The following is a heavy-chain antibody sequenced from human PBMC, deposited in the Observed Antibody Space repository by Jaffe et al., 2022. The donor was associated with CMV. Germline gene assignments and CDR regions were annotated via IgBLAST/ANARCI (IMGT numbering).Heavy chain of an antibody. CDR3: ARVVGGRDGYKSLYYYGMDV. CDR2: INPNSGGT. V-gene: IGHV1-2*02. CDR1: GYTFTGYY. J-gene: IGHJ6*02. Sequence: QVQLVQSGAEVKKPGASVKVSCKASGYTFTGYYMHWVRQAPGQGLEWMGWINPNSGGTNYAQKFQGRVTMTRDTSISTAYMELSRLRSDDTAVYYCARVVGGRDGYKSLYYYGMDVWGQGTTVTVSS. D-gene: IGHD3-16*01.